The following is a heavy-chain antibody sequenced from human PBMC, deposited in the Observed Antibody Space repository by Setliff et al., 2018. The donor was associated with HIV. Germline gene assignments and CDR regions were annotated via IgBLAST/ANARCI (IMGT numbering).Heavy chain of an antibody. D-gene: IGHD3-22*01. V-gene: IGHV4-39*01. CDR1: GDSISSSSYY. CDR2: IYYSGST. CDR3: ASLPPLYDSSGYYFDY. Sequence: PSETLSLTCSVSGDSISSSSYYWGWIRQPPGKGLEWIGSIYYSGSTYYNPSLNSRVTISVDASKNQFSLKLSPVTAADTAVYYCASLPPLYDSSGYYFDYWGQGTLVTVS. J-gene: IGHJ4*02.